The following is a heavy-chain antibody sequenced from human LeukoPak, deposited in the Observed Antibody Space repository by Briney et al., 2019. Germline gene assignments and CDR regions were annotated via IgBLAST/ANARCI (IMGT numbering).Heavy chain of an antibody. J-gene: IGHJ4*02. Sequence: SETLSLTCAVSGGSISSSSSICWTWVRQPPGEGLEWIGEIYHNGATNYNPSLKSRVTLLLDKSKNQFSLRLNSVTAADTAVYYCARNGGDSDYDYWGQGTLVTVSA. V-gene: IGHV4-4*02. CDR1: GGSISSSSSIC. D-gene: IGHD2-21*02. CDR3: ARNGGDSDYDY. CDR2: IYHNGAT.